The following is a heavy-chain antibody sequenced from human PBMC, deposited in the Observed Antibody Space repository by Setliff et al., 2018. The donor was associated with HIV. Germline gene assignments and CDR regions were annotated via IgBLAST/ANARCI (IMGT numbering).Heavy chain of an antibody. Sequence: GGSLRLSCAASGFTFSTYRMNWVRQAPGKGLEWVSSISSSSSYIYYADSLKGRFTISRDNAKHSLYLQMNSLRAEDTAVYYCARAVHSGWYYFDYWGQGTLVTVSS. D-gene: IGHD6-19*01. CDR1: GFTFSTYR. CDR3: ARAVHSGWYYFDY. J-gene: IGHJ4*02. CDR2: ISSSSSYI. V-gene: IGHV3-21*01.